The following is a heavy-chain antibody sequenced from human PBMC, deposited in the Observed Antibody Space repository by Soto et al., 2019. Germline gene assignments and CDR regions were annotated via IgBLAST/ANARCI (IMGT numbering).Heavy chain of an antibody. V-gene: IGHV4-38-2*01. D-gene: IGHD1-26*01. CDR3: ARTHSGSYYSVFNY. Sequence: SETLSLTCVVSNFSISSGYYWGWIRQSPGKGLEWIASIYRSGTTSYNPSLKSRVTISVDPSKNQFSLMLTAVAAADTAVYYCARTHSGSYYSVFNYWGRGSLVTVSS. J-gene: IGHJ4*02. CDR1: NFSISSGYY. CDR2: IYRSGTT.